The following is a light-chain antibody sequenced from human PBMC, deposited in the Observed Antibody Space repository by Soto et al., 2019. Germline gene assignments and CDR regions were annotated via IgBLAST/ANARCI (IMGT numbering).Light chain of an antibody. V-gene: IGKV3-11*01. J-gene: IGKJ4*01. CDR2: DAS. Sequence: EIVLTQSPATLSLSPGERATLSCRASQSVSSYLAWYQQKPGQAPRLLIYDASNRATGIPARFSGSGSGTDFTLTSSSLVPEDFAVYYCQQRSNWPPTVTFGGGTKVEIK. CDR3: QQRSNWPPTVT. CDR1: QSVSSY.